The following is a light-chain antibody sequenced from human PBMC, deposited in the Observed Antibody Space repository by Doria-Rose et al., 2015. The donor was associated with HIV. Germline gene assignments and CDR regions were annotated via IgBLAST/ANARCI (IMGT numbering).Light chain of an antibody. J-gene: IGLJ1*01. CDR2: GNT. CDR1: SSNIGAGFD. Sequence: QSVLTQPPSVSGAPGQRVAISCTGSSSNIGAGFDVNWYQRFPGTAPKLLIHGNTNRPSEVPDRFSGSKSGTSASLAISGLRAEDEADYYCQSYDSRLSVYVFGTGTKVTVL. V-gene: IGLV1-40*01. CDR3: QSYDSRLSVYV.